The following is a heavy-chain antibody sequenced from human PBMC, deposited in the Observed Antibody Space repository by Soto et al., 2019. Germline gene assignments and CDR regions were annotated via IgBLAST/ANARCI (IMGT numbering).Heavy chain of an antibody. CDR2: ISRSGKTM. CDR1: GFTFSSYT. Sequence: EVQVVESGGGLVQPGRSLRLSCAASGFTFSSYTMNWVRQAPGKGLEWVSYISRSGKTMAYGDSVKGRFTTSRDNAKNSLYLQMNSQRAEDTAVYYCARDREYCSGDNCYETGSAFWGHGPLVTVSS. D-gene: IGHD2-15*01. V-gene: IGHV3-48*01. J-gene: IGHJ4*01. CDR3: ARDREYCSGDNCYETGSAF.